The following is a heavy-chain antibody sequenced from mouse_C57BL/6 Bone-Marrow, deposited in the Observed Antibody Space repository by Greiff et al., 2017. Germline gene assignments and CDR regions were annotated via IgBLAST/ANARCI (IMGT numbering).Heavy chain of an antibody. Sequence: VQLKESGPELVKPGASVKISCKASGYSFTDYNMNWVKQSNGKSLEWIGVINPNYGTTSYNQKFKGKATLTVDQSSSTAYMQLNSLTSEDSAVXYCAREEYDYDYWYFDVWGTGTTVTVSS. CDR2: INPNYGTT. V-gene: IGHV1-39*01. CDR1: GYSFTDYN. CDR3: AREEYDYDYWYFDV. J-gene: IGHJ1*03. D-gene: IGHD2-4*01.